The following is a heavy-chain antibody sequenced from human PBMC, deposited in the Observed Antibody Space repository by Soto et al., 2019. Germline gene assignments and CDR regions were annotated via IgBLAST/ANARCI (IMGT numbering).Heavy chain of an antibody. V-gene: IGHV4-59*01. CDR1: GGSTSSYY. Sequence: SETLSLTCTVSGGSTSSYYWSWIRQPPGKGLEWIGYIYYSGSTNYNPSLKSRVTISVDTSKNQFSLKLSSVTAADTAVYYCARAYYYGSGSYYFDDWGQGTLVTVSS. CDR2: IYYSGST. CDR3: ARAYYYGSGSYYFDD. D-gene: IGHD3-10*01. J-gene: IGHJ4*02.